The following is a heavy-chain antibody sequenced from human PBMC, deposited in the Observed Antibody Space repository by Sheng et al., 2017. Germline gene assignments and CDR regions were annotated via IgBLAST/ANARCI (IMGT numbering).Heavy chain of an antibody. V-gene: IGHV3-66*01. CDR3: VRGEYSSAFDV. Sequence: EMQLVESGGGLVPPGGSLRLSCAASAFTVSSNYMSWVRQAPGKGLEWVSVIYSGGSTNYADSVKGRFTISRDNSKNTLYLQMNNLKVEDTAVYYCVRGEYSSAFDVWGQGTVVTVS. CDR2: IYSGGST. CDR1: AFTVSSNY. D-gene: IGHD5-18*01. J-gene: IGHJ3*01.